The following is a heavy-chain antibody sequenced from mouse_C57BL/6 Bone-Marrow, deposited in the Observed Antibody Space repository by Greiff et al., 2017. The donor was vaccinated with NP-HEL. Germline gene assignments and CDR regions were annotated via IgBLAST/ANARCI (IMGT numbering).Heavy chain of an antibody. D-gene: IGHD2-4*01. CDR3: ASTYDYDGAMDY. CDR2: ISDGGSYT. V-gene: IGHV5-4*03. CDR1: GFTFSSYA. Sequence: EVNVVESGGGLVKPGGSLKLSCAASGFTFSSYAMSWVRQTPEKRLEWVATISDGGSYTYYPDNVKGRFTISRDNAKNNLYMQMSHLKSEDTAMYYCASTYDYDGAMDYWGQGTSVTVSS. J-gene: IGHJ4*01.